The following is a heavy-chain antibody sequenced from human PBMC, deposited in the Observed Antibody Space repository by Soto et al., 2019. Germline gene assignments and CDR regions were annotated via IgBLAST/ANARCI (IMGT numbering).Heavy chain of an antibody. CDR3: AKHYDFWSGYWYDAFDI. Sequence: GGSLRLSCAASGFTFSSYAMSWVRQAPGKGLEWVSAISGSGGSTYYADSVKGRFTISRDNSKNTLYLQMNSLRAEDTAVYYCAKHYDFWSGYWYDAFDIWGQGTMVTVSS. CDR2: ISGSGGST. J-gene: IGHJ3*02. CDR1: GFTFSSYA. V-gene: IGHV3-23*01. D-gene: IGHD3-3*01.